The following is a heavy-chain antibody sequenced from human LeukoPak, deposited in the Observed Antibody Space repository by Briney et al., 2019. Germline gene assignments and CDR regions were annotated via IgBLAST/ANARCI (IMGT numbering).Heavy chain of an antibody. V-gene: IGHV3-11*01. CDR1: GFTFSDYY. CDR3: AREETYYYGSGSYSRRYYFDY. J-gene: IGHJ4*02. Sequence: GGSLRLSCAAPGFTFSDYYMSWIRQAPGKGLEWVSYISSSGSTIYYADSVKGRFTISRDNAKSSLYLQMNSLRAEDTAVYYCAREETYYYGSGSYSRRYYFDYWGQGTLVTVSS. CDR2: ISSSGSTI. D-gene: IGHD3-10*01.